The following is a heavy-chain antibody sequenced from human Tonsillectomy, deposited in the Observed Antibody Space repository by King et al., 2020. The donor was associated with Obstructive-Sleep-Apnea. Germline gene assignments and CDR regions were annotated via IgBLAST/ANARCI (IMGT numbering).Heavy chain of an antibody. J-gene: IGHJ4*02. CDR1: SGSFSSGNYY. CDR3: ARVREHYDYVRGSFNPFDF. CDR2: ISKSGSA. V-gene: IGHV4-31*03. Sequence: VQLQESGPGLVTPSQTLSLTCSVSSGSFSSGNYYWSWIRQHPGKGLEWLGYISKSGSAAYNPSLRSRITISSDTSKNQFSLRLSSVTAADTAVYYCARVREHYDYVRGSFNPFDFWGQGTLVTVSS. D-gene: IGHD3-16*01.